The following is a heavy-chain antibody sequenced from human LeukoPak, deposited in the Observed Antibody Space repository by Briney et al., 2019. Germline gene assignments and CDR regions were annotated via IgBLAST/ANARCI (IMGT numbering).Heavy chain of an antibody. J-gene: IGHJ4*02. Sequence: GGSLRLSCAASGFTFSSYGMHWVRQAPGKGLEWVAVISYDGSNKYYADSVNGRFTISRDNSKNTLYLQMNSLRAEDTAVYYCAKDRMSGATFLAGTMIVVVGSLDYWGQGTLVTVSS. CDR2: ISYDGSNK. V-gene: IGHV3-30*18. CDR3: AKDRMSGATFLAGTMIVVVGSLDY. D-gene: IGHD3-22*01. CDR1: GFTFSSYG.